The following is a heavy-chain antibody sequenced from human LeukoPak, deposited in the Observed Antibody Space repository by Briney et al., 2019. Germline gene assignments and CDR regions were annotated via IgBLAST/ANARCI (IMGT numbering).Heavy chain of an antibody. CDR2: IYYSGTT. D-gene: IGHD1-26*01. J-gene: IGHJ5*02. CDR3: ARAPYSGSRRLTWFDP. CDR1: GGSISSSSYY. Sequence: SETPSLTCTVSGGSISSSSYYWAWIRQPPGKGLEWIGTIYYSGTTYYNPSLKSRVTISVDTSKNQFSLKLSSVTAADTAVYYCARAPYSGSRRLTWFDPWGQGTLVTVSS. V-gene: IGHV4-39*07.